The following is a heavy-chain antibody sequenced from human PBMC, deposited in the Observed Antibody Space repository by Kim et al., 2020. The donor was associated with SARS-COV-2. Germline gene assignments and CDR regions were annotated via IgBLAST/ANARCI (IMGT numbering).Heavy chain of an antibody. J-gene: IGHJ4*02. CDR3: VGRDCSGGGCYYDY. CDR1: GFTFSNYW. D-gene: IGHD2-15*01. V-gene: IGHV3-74*01. CDR2: INSGGSSK. Sequence: GGSLRLSCAASGFTFSNYWMHWVRQAPGKGLVWVSRINSGGSSKNYAASVKGRFNISRDNAKNTLYQKMNRPSGEETAIYYSVGRDCSGGGCYYDYWGQGTLVTVSS.